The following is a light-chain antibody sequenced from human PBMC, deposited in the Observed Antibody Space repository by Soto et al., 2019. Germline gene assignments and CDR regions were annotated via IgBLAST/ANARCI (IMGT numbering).Light chain of an antibody. J-gene: IGKJ5*01. V-gene: IGKV3-11*01. CDR2: DAS. CDR3: QQRSNCPPIT. CDR1: QSVSSY. Sequence: IVVTQSPATLSMSPGQRANLSCRASQSVSSYLAWYQQKPGQAPRLLIYDASNRATGIPARFSGSGSGTDFTLTISSLEPADFAVYYCQQRSNCPPITFGQGTRLEIK.